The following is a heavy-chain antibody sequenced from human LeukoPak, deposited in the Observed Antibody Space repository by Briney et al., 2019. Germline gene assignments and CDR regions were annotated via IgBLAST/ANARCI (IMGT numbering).Heavy chain of an antibody. J-gene: IGHJ4*02. Sequence: GGSLRLSCAASGFTFSSDAMSWVRQPPEKGLEWVPVIGGRGDTRYYADSVKGRLPISRDNSKNTLYLQMNSLRVEDTAVYYCASPNPIGDLSWLDYWGQGALVTVSS. CDR3: ASPNPIGDLSWLDY. CDR2: IGGRGDTR. V-gene: IGHV3-23*01. CDR1: GFTFSSDA. D-gene: IGHD3-10*01.